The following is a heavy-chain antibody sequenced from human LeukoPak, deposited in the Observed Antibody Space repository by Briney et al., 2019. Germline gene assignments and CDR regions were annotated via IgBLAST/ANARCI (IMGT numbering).Heavy chain of an antibody. CDR2: ISAYNGNT. CDR1: GYTFTSYG. D-gene: IGHD2-2*01. V-gene: IGHV1-18*01. Sequence: GASVKVSCKASGYTFTSYGISWVRQAPGQGLEWMGWISAYNGNTNYAQKLQGRVTMTTDTSTSTAYMELRSLRSDDTAVYYCARAVGIYCSSTSCHAYGYYGMDVWGQGTTVTVSS. J-gene: IGHJ6*02. CDR3: ARAVGIYCSSTSCHAYGYYGMDV.